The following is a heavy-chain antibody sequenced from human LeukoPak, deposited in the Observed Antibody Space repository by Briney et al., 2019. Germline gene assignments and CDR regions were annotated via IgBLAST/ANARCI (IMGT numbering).Heavy chain of an antibody. Sequence: SETLSLTCTVSGGSISSGGYYWSWIRQHPGKGLEWIGYIYYSGSTYYNPSLKSRVTISVDTSKNQFSLKLSSVIAADTAVYYCARDGCSCGSCYPYYGMDVWGQGTTVTVSS. CDR1: GGSISSGGYY. CDR2: IYYSGST. CDR3: ARDGCSCGSCYPYYGMDV. J-gene: IGHJ6*02. V-gene: IGHV4-31*03. D-gene: IGHD2-15*01.